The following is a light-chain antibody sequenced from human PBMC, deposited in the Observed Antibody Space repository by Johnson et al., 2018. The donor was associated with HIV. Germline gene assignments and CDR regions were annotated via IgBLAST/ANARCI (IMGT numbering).Light chain of an antibody. Sequence: VLSQPASVSAASGQKVNISCSGSSSNIGNNYVSWYQQLPGTAPKLLIYENDKRPSGIPDRFSGSKSGMSATLAITGLQTGDEADYYCGTWDTSLNAFVLGTGTSVIVL. V-gene: IGLV1-51*02. J-gene: IGLJ1*01. CDR2: END. CDR1: SSNIGNNY. CDR3: GTWDTSLNAFV.